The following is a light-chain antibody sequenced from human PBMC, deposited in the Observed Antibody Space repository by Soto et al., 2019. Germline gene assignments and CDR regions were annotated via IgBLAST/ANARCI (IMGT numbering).Light chain of an antibody. CDR3: QESYNLHT. J-gene: IGKJ4*01. CDR1: QNINSY. V-gene: IGKV1-39*01. Sequence: DIQMTQSPSSLSASVGDRVTITCRASQNINSYLNWYQQKVGKAPKLLINAASTLQSGVPLRFRGSGSGTDFTLTISSLQPADFATYYCQESYNLHTFGGGTKVEIK. CDR2: AAS.